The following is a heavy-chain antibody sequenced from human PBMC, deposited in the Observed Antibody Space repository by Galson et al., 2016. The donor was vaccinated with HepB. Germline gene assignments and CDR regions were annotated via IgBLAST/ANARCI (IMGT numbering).Heavy chain of an antibody. D-gene: IGHD6-13*01. Sequence: SETLSLTCSVSGGSISSSSSSFFWSWIRQPPGQGLEWIGSVSHTGSTYYNPSPRGRVTFSVDTSKNQFSLKLTSMTAADTAVYFCARRARAAGGLSPAFDFWAKGHWSPSLQ. J-gene: IGHJ3*01. CDR2: VSHTGST. CDR1: GGSISSSSSSFF. CDR3: ARRARAAGGLSPAFDF. V-gene: IGHV4-39*07.